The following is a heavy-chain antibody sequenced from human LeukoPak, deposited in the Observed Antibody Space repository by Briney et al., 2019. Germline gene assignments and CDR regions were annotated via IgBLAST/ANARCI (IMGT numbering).Heavy chain of an antibody. Sequence: QSSETLSLTYTVSGGSISSYYWSWIRQPPGKGLEWIGYIYYSGSTNYNPSLKSRVTISVDTSKNQFSLKLSSVTAADTAVYYCARVRSIAARPFDYWGQGTLVTVSS. J-gene: IGHJ4*02. CDR1: GGSISSYY. CDR3: ARVRSIAARPFDY. CDR2: IYYSGST. D-gene: IGHD6-6*01. V-gene: IGHV4-59*01.